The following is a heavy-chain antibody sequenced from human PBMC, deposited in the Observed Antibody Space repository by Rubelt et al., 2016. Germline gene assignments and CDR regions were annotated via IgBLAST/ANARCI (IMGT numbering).Heavy chain of an antibody. J-gene: IGHJ4*02. CDR2: IKSETYGGTA. CDR3: SRGGGEVKY. V-gene: IGHV3-49*04. Sequence: EVQLLESGGGLVQPGGSLRLSCAASGFTFSSYAMTWVRQAPGKGLEWVGLIKSETYGGTAVYGTSVKDRFSISRDDSRSIVYLQMNSLKTEDTAVYYCSRGGGEVKYWGQGTLVTVSS. CDR1: GFTFSSYA. D-gene: IGHD3-16*01.